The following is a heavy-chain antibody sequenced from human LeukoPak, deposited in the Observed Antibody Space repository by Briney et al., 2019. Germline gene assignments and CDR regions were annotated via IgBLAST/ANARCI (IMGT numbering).Heavy chain of an antibody. CDR3: AKDNYDILTGYYN. CDR1: GFTFSIYA. V-gene: IGHV3-23*01. D-gene: IGHD3-9*01. CDR2: ISGSGGST. J-gene: IGHJ4*02. Sequence: GGSLRLSCAASGFTFSIYAMSWVRQAPGKGLEWVSAISGSGGSTYYADSVKGRFTISRDNAKNSLYLQMNSLRAEDTALYYCAKDNYDILTGYYNWGQGTLVTVSS.